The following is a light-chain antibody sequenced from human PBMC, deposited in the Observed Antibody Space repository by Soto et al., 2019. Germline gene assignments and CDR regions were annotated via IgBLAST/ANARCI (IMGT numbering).Light chain of an antibody. Sequence: DIQMTQSPSSLSASVGDRVTITCRASRSISSYLNWYQQKPGKAPELLIYAASSLQSGVPSRFSGSGSGTDFTLTISSLQPEDFATYYCQQSYSTPPTFGQGTKVEIK. V-gene: IGKV1-39*01. CDR1: RSISSY. J-gene: IGKJ1*01. CDR3: QQSYSTPPT. CDR2: AAS.